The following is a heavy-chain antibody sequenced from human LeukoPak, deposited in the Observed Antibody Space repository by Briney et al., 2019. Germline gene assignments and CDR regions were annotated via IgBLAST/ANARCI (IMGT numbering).Heavy chain of an antibody. CDR1: GGSISSSSYY. V-gene: IGHV4-39*07. D-gene: IGHD3-10*01. CDR3: ARDQWDRGVPLNWFDP. CDR2: IYYSGST. J-gene: IGHJ5*02. Sequence: SETLSLTCTVSGGSISSSSYYWGWIRQPPGKGLEWIGSIYYSGSTYYNPSLKSRVTISVDTSKNQFSLKLSSVTAADTAVYYCARDQWDRGVPLNWFDPWGQGTLVTVSS.